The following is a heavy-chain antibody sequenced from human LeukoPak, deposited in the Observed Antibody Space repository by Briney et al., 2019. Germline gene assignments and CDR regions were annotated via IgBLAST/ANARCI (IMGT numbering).Heavy chain of an antibody. V-gene: IGHV3-74*01. D-gene: IGHD5-12*01. Sequence: GGSLRLSCAASGFTFSSYWMHWVRQAPGKGLMWVSRINSDGSSTNYADSVKGRFTISRDNAKNTLYLQMNSLRAEDTAIYYCAKDRRLPWDYFDSWGQGTLVTVSS. J-gene: IGHJ4*02. CDR2: INSDGSST. CDR1: GFTFSSYW. CDR3: AKDRRLPWDYFDS.